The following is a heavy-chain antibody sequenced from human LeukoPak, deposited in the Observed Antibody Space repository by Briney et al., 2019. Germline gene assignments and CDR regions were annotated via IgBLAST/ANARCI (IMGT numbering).Heavy chain of an antibody. CDR1: GFSFSNSW. Sequence: GGSLRLSCVASGFSFSNSWMAWVRQAPGKGLEWVGNINHDGRQKYYADSVKGRFTISRDNAKNSLYLDMNSLRADDTAVYFCASSHDSSGNDWGQGAMVTVSS. D-gene: IGHD3-22*01. CDR2: INHDGRQK. CDR3: ASSHDSSGND. V-gene: IGHV3-7*01. J-gene: IGHJ4*02.